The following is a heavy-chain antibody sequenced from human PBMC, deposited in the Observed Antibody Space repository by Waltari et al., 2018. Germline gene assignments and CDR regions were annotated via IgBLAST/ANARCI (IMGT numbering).Heavy chain of an antibody. J-gene: IGHJ4*02. CDR3: ARDSTHSGSGYTGFDY. V-gene: IGHV4-59*01. CDR2: IYYSGST. CDR1: GGSISSYY. D-gene: IGHD1-26*01. Sequence: QVQLQESGPGLVKPSETLSLTCTVSGGSISSYYWSWIRQPPGKGLEWIGYIYYSGSTNYNPPLKSRVTISVDTSKNQFSLKLSSVTAADTAVYYCARDSTHSGSGYTGFDYWGQGTLVTVSS.